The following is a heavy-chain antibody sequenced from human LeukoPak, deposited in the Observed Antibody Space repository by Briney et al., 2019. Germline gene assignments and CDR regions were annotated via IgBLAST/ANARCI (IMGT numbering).Heavy chain of an antibody. J-gene: IGHJ4*02. D-gene: IGHD2-15*01. CDR2: IIRGGDVT. CDR1: GFTFSTYA. CDR3: AARPGEVAVPYDY. V-gene: IGHV3-23*01. Sequence: GSLRLSCAASGFTFSTYAMTWVRQAPGKGLEWVSLIIRGGDVTYYADSVKGRFTISRDSSKNTLYLQMHSLRAEDTAVYYCAARPGEVAVPYDYWGQGTLVTVSS.